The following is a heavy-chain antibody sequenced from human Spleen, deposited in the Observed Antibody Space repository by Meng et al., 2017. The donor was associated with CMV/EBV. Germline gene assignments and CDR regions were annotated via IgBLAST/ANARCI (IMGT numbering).Heavy chain of an antibody. J-gene: IGHJ4*02. Sequence: GESLKISCAASGFTFSNFAMHWVRQAPGKGLEWVAVISYDGTKRYYAESMKGRFTISRDNSKTTLYLQINSLGAEDTAVYYCARGKSSSSWYGNRGHPGVLDQWGRGTLVTVSS. V-gene: IGHV3-30*04. CDR2: ISYDGTKR. CDR1: GFTFSNFA. D-gene: IGHD6-13*01. CDR3: ARGKSSSSWYGNRGHPGVLDQ.